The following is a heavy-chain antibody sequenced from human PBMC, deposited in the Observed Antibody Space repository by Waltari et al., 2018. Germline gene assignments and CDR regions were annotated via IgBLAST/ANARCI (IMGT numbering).Heavy chain of an antibody. J-gene: IGHJ6*02. D-gene: IGHD5-12*01. CDR2: INPSGGST. Sequence: QVQLVQSGAEVKKPGASVKVSCKASGYTFTSYYMHWVRQAPGQGLGWMGIINPSGGSTSYAQKFQGRVTMTRDTSTSTVYMELSSLRSEDTAVYYCARERRDGYNVFHYYYYGMDVWGQGTTVTVSS. CDR1: GYTFTSYY. CDR3: ARERRDGYNVFHYYYYGMDV. V-gene: IGHV1-46*01.